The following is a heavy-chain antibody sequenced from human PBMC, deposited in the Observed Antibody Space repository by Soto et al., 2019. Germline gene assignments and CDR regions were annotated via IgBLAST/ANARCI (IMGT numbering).Heavy chain of an antibody. CDR2: ISYDGSNK. V-gene: IGHV3-30*18. J-gene: IGHJ4*01. D-gene: IGHD2-2*01. CDR3: AKDQAYIVVVPAAQYY. Sequence: PGGSLRLSCAASGFTFSSYGMHWVRQAPGKGLEWVAVISYDGSNKYYADSVKGRFTISRDNSKNTLYLQMNSLRAEDTAVYYCAKDQAYIVVVPAAQYYRGQGTLVTVSS. CDR1: GFTFSSYG.